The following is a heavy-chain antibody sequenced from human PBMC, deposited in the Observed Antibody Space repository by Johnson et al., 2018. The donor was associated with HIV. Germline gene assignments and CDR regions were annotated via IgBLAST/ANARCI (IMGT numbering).Heavy chain of an antibody. CDR2: IKQDGSEK. CDR3: ARGGANYYDSSGYYGAFDI. V-gene: IGHV3-7*01. CDR1: GFTFTTYA. J-gene: IGHJ3*02. D-gene: IGHD3-22*01. Sequence: MLLVESGGGVVQPGRSLRLSCAASGFTFTTYAMHWVRQAPGKGLEWVANIKQDGSEKYYVDSVKGRFTISRDNSKNTLYLQMNSLRAEDTAVYYCARGGANYYDSSGYYGAFDIWGQGTMVTVSS.